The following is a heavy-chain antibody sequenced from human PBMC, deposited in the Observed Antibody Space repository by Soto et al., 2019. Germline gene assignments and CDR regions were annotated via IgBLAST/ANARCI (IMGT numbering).Heavy chain of an antibody. CDR1: GGSISSSSYY. CDR3: AIVVGTIFGVVIFTPTVYGMDV. J-gene: IGHJ6*02. CDR2: IYYSGST. D-gene: IGHD3-3*01. Sequence: SETLSLTCTVSGGSISSSSYYWGWIRQPPGKGLEWIGSIYYSGSTYYNPSLKSRVTISVDTSKNQFSLKLSSVTAADTAVYYCAIVVGTIFGVVIFTPTVYGMDVWGQGTTVTVSS. V-gene: IGHV4-39*01.